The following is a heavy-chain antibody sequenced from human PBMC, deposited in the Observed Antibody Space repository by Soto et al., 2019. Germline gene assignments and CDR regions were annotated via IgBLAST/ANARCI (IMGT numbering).Heavy chain of an antibody. Sequence: ASEILSLTCAVAGGSITNGDDWGWISQPPGKGLEWIGYIYYSGSTYYNPSLKSRVTISVDTSKNQFSLKLSSVTAADTAVYYCARDNILGILYGGMDVWGQRTAVTVSS. CDR1: GGSITNGDD. CDR3: ARDNILGILYGGMDV. J-gene: IGHJ6*02. V-gene: IGHV4-30-4*08. CDR2: IYYSGST. D-gene: IGHD3-3*01.